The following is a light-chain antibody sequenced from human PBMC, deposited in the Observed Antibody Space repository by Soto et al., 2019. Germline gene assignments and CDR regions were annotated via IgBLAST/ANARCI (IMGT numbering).Light chain of an antibody. CDR3: CSYAGTYTLWV. CDR1: SSDVGGYNY. J-gene: IGLJ3*02. CDR2: DVT. V-gene: IGLV2-11*01. Sequence: QYVLTQPRSVYGSPGQSVTISCTRTSSDVGGYNYVSWYQQYPGKAPKLIIYDVTKRPSGVPDRFSGSKSGNTASLTISGLQAEDEADYYCCSYAGTYTLWVFGGGTKLTVL.